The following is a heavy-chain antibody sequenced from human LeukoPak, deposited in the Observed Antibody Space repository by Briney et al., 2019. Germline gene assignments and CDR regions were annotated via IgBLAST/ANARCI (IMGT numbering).Heavy chain of an antibody. V-gene: IGHV3-53*01. CDR1: GFIVSNSY. D-gene: IGHD6-13*01. CDR3: ARDRPYSTSWYSFDS. Sequence: PGGSLRLSRAASGFIVSNSYMNWVRQTPGKGLEWVSVMHSGGSTYYSDSVKGRFTISRDNAKNTLYLQMNSLRAEDTAVYYCARDRPYSTSWYSFDSWGQGTLVTVSS. J-gene: IGHJ4*02. CDR2: MHSGGST.